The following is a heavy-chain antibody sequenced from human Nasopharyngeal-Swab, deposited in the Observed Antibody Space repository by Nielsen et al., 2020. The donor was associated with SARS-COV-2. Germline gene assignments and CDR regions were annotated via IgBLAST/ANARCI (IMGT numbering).Heavy chain of an antibody. CDR3: ARVAPLAGSSGYYYYGMDV. V-gene: IGHV3-33*01. Sequence: VRQAPGKRLWVDAVIWYDGSNKYYADSVKGRFTISRDNSKNTLYLQMNSLRAEDTAVYYCARVAPLAGSSGYYYYGMDVWGQGTTVTVSS. D-gene: IGHD3-22*01. CDR2: IWYDGSNK. J-gene: IGHJ6*02.